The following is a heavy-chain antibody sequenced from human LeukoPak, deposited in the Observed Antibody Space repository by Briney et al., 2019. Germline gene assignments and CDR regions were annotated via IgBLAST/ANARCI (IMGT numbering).Heavy chain of an antibody. Sequence: GGSLRLSXAASGFTFSSYSMNWVRQAPGKGLEWVSSISSSSSYIYYADSVNGRFTISRDNAKNSLYLQMNSLRAEDTAVYYCARDGLERDAFDIWGQGTMVAVSS. CDR2: ISSSSSYI. CDR1: GFTFSSYS. V-gene: IGHV3-21*01. D-gene: IGHD1-1*01. J-gene: IGHJ3*02. CDR3: ARDGLERDAFDI.